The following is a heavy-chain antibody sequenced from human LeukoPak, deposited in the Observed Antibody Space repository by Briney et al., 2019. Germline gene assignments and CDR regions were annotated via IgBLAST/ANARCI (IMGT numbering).Heavy chain of an antibody. CDR3: ARAPSYDSARLDV. D-gene: IGHD5-12*01. CDR1: GGSISSYY. CDR2: IYTSGGT. Sequence: SETLSLTCTVSGGSISSYYWTWVRQPAGKGLEWVGGIYTSGGTNYNPSLKSRVTMSVDTSENRFSLKLTSVTAADTAVYYCARAPSYDSARLDVWGQGTTVTVSS. J-gene: IGHJ6*02. V-gene: IGHV4-4*07.